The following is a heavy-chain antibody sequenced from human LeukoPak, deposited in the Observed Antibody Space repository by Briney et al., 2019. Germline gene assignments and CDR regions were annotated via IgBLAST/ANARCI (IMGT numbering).Heavy chain of an antibody. CDR1: GGSISSYY. V-gene: IGHV4-4*07. D-gene: IGHD3-22*01. CDR3: ARPFWYYDSSGYPRPGAFDI. J-gene: IGHJ3*02. CDR2: IYTSGST. Sequence: SETLSLTCTVSGGSISSYYWSWIRQPAGKELEWIGRIYTSGSTNYNPSLKSRVTMSVDTSKNQFSLKLSSVTAADTAVYYCARPFWYYDSSGYPRPGAFDIWGQGTMVTVSS.